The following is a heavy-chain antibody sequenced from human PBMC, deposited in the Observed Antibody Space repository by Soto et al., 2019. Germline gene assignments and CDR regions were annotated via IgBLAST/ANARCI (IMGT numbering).Heavy chain of an antibody. CDR2: IYYSGST. J-gene: IGHJ4*02. V-gene: IGHV4-59*01. D-gene: IGHD3-10*01. Sequence: SETLSLTCTVSGGSISSYYWSWIRQPPGKGLEWIGYIYYSGSTNYNPSLKSRVTISVDTSKNQFSLKLSSVTAADTAVYYCARSRNYYGSNTLDYWGQGTLVTVS. CDR3: ARSRNYYGSNTLDY. CDR1: GGSISSYY.